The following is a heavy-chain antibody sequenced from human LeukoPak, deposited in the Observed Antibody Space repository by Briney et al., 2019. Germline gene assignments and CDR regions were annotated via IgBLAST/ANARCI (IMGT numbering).Heavy chain of an antibody. CDR1: GFTFSSYS. CDR3: ARAGYLALDY. Sequence: GGSLRLSCAASGFTFSSYSMNWVRQAPGKGLEWVSYISSSSTIYYADSVKGRFTISRDNAKNSLYLQMNSLRAEDTAVYYCARAGYLALDYWGQGTLVTVSS. CDR2: ISSSSTI. J-gene: IGHJ4*02. V-gene: IGHV3-48*01. D-gene: IGHD1-1*01.